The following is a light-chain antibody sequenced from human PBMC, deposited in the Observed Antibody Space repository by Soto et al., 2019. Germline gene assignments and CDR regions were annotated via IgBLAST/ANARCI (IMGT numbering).Light chain of an antibody. J-gene: IGLJ3*02. Sequence: QSALTQPASVSGSPGQSITISCTGTSSDVGSYNLVSWYQQHPGKAPKLMIYEGSKRPSGVSNRFSGSKSGNTASLTLSGLHAEDEADYYCCSYAGSSTYWVFGGGTKVNVL. V-gene: IGLV2-23*01. CDR1: SSDVGSYNL. CDR2: EGS. CDR3: CSYAGSSTYWV.